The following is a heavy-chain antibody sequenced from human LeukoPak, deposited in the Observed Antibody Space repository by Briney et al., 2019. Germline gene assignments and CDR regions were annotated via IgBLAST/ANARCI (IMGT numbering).Heavy chain of an antibody. CDR2: IKPDGSEK. J-gene: IGHJ3*02. D-gene: IGHD1-26*01. Sequence: GGSLRLSCTDSGFTFSSFWMNWVRQAPGKGLEWVANIKPDGSEKYYVDSVKGRFTISRDNAKNSVYLQMNSLRAEDTAVYYCAKQRWELRRPDAFDIWGQGTMVTVSS. V-gene: IGHV3-7*01. CDR1: GFTFSSFW. CDR3: AKQRWELRRPDAFDI.